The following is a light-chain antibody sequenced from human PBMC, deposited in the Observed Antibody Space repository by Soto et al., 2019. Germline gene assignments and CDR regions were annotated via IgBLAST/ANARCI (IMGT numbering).Light chain of an antibody. V-gene: IGKV1-27*01. CDR2: AAS. Sequence: DIQMTQSPSSLSASVGDRVTITCRASQDITNYLAWYQHKPGKVPKLLIYAASTLQSGVPSRFSGSGSGTDFTLTISSLQPEDIATYYCQKYNNAPWTFGQGTKLEI. J-gene: IGKJ1*01. CDR1: QDITNY. CDR3: QKYNNAPWT.